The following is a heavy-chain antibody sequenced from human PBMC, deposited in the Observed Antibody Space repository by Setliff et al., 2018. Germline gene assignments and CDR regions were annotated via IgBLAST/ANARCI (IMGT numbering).Heavy chain of an antibody. CDR1: GFNFRAYS. V-gene: IGHV3-23*03. J-gene: IGHJ4*02. CDR3: TKDAVPNGIWDFDS. CDR2: IVQDSSP. D-gene: IGHD2-8*01. Sequence: LKISCGTSGFNFRAYSLSWVRQAPGKGLEWVSGIVQDSSPLYADSVKGRFTISRDSSKSTVSLQIDNMRAEDTAIYYCTKDAVPNGIWDFDSWGQGILVTVSS.